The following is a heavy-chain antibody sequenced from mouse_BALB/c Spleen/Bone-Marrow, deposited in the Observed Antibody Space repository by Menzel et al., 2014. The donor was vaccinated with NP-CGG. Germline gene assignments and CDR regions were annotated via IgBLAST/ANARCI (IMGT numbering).Heavy chain of an antibody. CDR2: ISTYYGDA. CDR1: GYTFTDYA. V-gene: IGHV1S137*01. Sequence: VMLVESGAELVRPGVSVKISYKGSGYTFTDYAMHWVKQSHAKSLEWIGVISTYYGDASYNQKFKGKATMTVDKSSSTAYMELARLTSEDSAIYYCARDAIDYWGQGTSVTVSS. CDR3: ARDAIDY. J-gene: IGHJ4*01.